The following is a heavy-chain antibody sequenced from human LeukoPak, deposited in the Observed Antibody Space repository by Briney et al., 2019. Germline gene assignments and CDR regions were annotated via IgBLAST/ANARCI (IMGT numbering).Heavy chain of an antibody. CDR2: FDSEDGET. CDR1: GYTLTELS. D-gene: IGHD2-15*01. Sequence: GGSVKVSCTVSGYTLTELSMHWVRQAPGKGLEWMGVFDSEDGETYYAQNFQGRVTITEDTSTDTAYMELSSLRAEDTAVYYCATDLGYCSGGSCYRNRFDTWGHRTPVTASP. CDR3: ATDLGYCSGGSCYRNRFDT. V-gene: IGHV1-24*01. J-gene: IGHJ5*01.